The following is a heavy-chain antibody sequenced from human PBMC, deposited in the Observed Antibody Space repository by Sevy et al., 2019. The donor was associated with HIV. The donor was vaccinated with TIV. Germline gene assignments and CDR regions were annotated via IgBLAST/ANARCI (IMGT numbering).Heavy chain of an antibody. J-gene: IGHJ4*02. V-gene: IGHV3-48*03. CDR2: ISNSGTTI. D-gene: IGHD4-17*01. CDR3: ARHLPPSATTVPHFDC. CDR1: GFSFSSYE. Sequence: GGSLRLSCAASGFSFSSYEMNWVRQAPGKGLERVSYISNSGTTISYSDSVRGRFTISRDNARNLLYLQMNSLRAEDTPVYFCARHLPPSATTVPHFDCWGQGTLVSVSS.